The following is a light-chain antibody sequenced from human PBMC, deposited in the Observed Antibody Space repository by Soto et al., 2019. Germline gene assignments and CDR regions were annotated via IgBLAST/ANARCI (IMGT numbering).Light chain of an antibody. CDR3: HQYGSSWT. V-gene: IGKV3-20*01. Sequence: DIVLTQSPGTLSLSPGKRVTLSCRASQSVGSSFLAWYQQKPGQAPRLLIYGASSRATGIPDRFSGSGSGTDFTLTINRLEPEDFAGYYCHQYGSSWTFGQGTKVEIK. J-gene: IGKJ1*01. CDR2: GAS. CDR1: QSVGSSF.